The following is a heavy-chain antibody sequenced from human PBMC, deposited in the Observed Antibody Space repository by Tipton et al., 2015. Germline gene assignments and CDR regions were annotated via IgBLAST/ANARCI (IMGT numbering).Heavy chain of an antibody. D-gene: IGHD6-13*01. Sequence: VQLVQSGAEVRKPGESLKISCKASGYSFTNYWIGWVRQMPGKGLEWMGVIYPGDSDTRYSPSFQGQVTFSVDKSISTAYLQWSGLKASDSAMYYCARHVLGVAAAGLALDVWGQGTTVTVSS. J-gene: IGHJ6*02. V-gene: IGHV5-51*01. CDR2: IYPGDSDT. CDR1: GYSFTNYW. CDR3: ARHVLGVAAAGLALDV.